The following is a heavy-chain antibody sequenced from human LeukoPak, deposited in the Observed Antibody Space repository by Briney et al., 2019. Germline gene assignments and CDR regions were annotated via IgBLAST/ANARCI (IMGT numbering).Heavy chain of an antibody. CDR1: GGTFSSYA. CDR3: ARVGDXYXGFDX. Sequence: SVKVSCKASGGTFSSYAISWVRQAPGQGLEWMGRIIPIFGTANYAQKFQGRVTIATDESTSTAYMELSSLRSEDTAVYYCARVGDXYXGFDXWGQGTMVXVSS. CDR2: IIPIFGTA. V-gene: IGHV1-69*05. J-gene: IGHJ3*01.